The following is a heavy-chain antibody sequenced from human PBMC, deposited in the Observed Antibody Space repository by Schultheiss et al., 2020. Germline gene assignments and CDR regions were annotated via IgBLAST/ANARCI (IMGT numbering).Heavy chain of an antibody. Sequence: SETLSLTCTVSGGSISSYYWSWIRQHPGKGLEWIGHIYYSGSTNYNPSLKSRVTMSVDTSKNQFSLKLSSVTAADTAVYYCARESSSTSREGYYYGMDVWGQGTTVTVSS. CDR3: ARESSSTSREGYYYGMDV. V-gene: IGHV4-59*12. CDR2: IYYSGST. CDR1: GGSISSYY. D-gene: IGHD2-2*01. J-gene: IGHJ6*02.